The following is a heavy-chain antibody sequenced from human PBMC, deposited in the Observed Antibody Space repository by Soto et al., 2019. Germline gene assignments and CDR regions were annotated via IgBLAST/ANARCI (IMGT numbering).Heavy chain of an antibody. V-gene: IGHV1-69*13. CDR2: IIPIFGTA. CDR1: GGTFSSYA. J-gene: IGHJ1*01. Sequence: GASVKVSCKASGGTFSSYAISWVRQAPGQGLEWMGGIIPIFGTANYAQKFQGRVTITADESTSTAYMELSSLRSEDTAVYYCARGFYYDSSGYYRNSGPPAEYYQHWGQGTLVTVSS. CDR3: ARGFYYDSSGYYRNSGPPAEYYQH. D-gene: IGHD3-22*01.